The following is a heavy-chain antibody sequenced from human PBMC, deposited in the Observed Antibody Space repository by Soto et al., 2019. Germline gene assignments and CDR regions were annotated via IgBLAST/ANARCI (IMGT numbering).Heavy chain of an antibody. V-gene: IGHV1-69*13. CDR2: ITPMFGTP. Sequence: SVKVSCKASGGTFSSYTITWVRQAPGQGLEWMGGITPMFGTPNYAQKFRGRVTITADESTSTAYMELSSLRSEDTAMYFCARDGTIYDSRGYYYLYWGQGTLVTVYS. D-gene: IGHD3-22*01. J-gene: IGHJ4*02. CDR1: GGTFSSYT. CDR3: ARDGTIYDSRGYYYLY.